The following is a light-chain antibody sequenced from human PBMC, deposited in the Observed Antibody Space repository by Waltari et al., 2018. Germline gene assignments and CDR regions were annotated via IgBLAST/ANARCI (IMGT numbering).Light chain of an antibody. V-gene: IGLV1-47*01. CDR3: AAWDDSLSGRV. CDR2: RNN. CDR1: SSNIGSNY. J-gene: IGLJ3*02. Sequence: QSVLTQPPSASGTPGQRVTISCSGSSSNIGSNYLYWYQQLPGAAPKLLIYRNNQRPSGVPDRFSGSKSGTSASRAISGRRSEDEADYYCAAWDDSLSGRVFGGGTKLTVL.